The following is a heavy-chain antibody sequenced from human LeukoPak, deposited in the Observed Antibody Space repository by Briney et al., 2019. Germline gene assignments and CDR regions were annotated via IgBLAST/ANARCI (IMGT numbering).Heavy chain of an antibody. J-gene: IGHJ4*02. Sequence: GASVKVSCKASGYTFTSYAMHWVRQAPGQRLEWMGWINAGNGNTKYSQKFQGRVTITRDTSASTAYMELSSLRSEDTAVYYCARDLDYGDYRYFDYWGQGTLVTVPS. CDR3: ARDLDYGDYRYFDY. CDR1: GYTFTSYA. D-gene: IGHD4-17*01. CDR2: INAGNGNT. V-gene: IGHV1-3*01.